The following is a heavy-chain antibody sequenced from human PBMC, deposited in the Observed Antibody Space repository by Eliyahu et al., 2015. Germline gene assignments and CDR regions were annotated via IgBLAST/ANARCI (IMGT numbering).Heavy chain of an antibody. CDR1: GGSISSGGYY. D-gene: IGHD6-6*01. CDR3: ARARPSSIAARPGTAVNAFDI. Sequence: QVQLQESGPGLVKPSQTLSLTCTVPGGSISSGGYYWSWIRQHPGKGLEWIGYIYYSGSTYYNPSLKSRVTISVDTSKNQFSLKLSSVTAADTAVYYCARARPSSIAARPGTAVNAFDIWGQGTMVTVSS. J-gene: IGHJ3*02. V-gene: IGHV4-31*03. CDR2: IYYSGST.